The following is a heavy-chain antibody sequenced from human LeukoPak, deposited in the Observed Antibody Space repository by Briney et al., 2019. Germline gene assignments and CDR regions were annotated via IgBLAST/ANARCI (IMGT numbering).Heavy chain of an antibody. D-gene: IGHD5-12*01. Sequence: PGRSLTLSCAASALSFSSYSMDWARQPPGKGREWVALTISIRSHIYYADSVKGRFTISRDNAKNSLYLQMDSLRAEDTAVYYCARDPYSGDDSYYYVDVWGKGTTVTISS. CDR3: ARDPYSGDDSYYYVDV. V-gene: IGHV3-21*01. CDR1: ALSFSSYS. J-gene: IGHJ6*03. CDR2: TISIRSHI.